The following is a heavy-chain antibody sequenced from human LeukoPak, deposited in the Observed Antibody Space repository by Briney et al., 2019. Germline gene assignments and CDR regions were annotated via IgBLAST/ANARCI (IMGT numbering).Heavy chain of an antibody. J-gene: IGHJ4*02. D-gene: IGHD2-21*02. CDR3: ARPLSGGDPPGY. V-gene: IGHV5-51*01. CDR1: GYGFTSYW. Sequence: GESPQISCKGSGYGFTSYWIGWVRRLPGKGLEWMGIIYPGDSDTRYSPSFQGQVTISADKSISTAYLQWSNLKASDTAMYYCARPLSGGDPPGYWGQGTLVTVSS. CDR2: IYPGDSDT.